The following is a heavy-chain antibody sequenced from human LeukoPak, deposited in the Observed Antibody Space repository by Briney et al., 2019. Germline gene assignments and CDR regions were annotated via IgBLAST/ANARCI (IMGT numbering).Heavy chain of an antibody. V-gene: IGHV5-51*01. J-gene: IGHJ4*02. CDR1: GYSFSSYW. CDR3: ARLGSGSYWNRFDY. D-gene: IGHD1-26*01. Sequence: GESLKISCKGSGYSFSSYWSGWVRQMPGKGLDWMGNIYPGDSATRYSPSFQGQVTISADKSIGTAYLQWSSLKASDTAMYYCARLGSGSYWNRFDYWGQGTLVTVSS. CDR2: IYPGDSAT.